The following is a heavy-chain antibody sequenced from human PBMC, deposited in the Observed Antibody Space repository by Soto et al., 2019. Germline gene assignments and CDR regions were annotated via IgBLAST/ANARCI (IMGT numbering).Heavy chain of an antibody. V-gene: IGHV1-69*19. Sequence: QVQLVQSGAEMKKPGSSVKVSCQSSGGTFNTYAMNWVRQAPGQGPEWMGDISPMFGAANYAPKFQGRVNITADEYTGTSDMQLSSLTSEETALYFCAREVQVHTPAFVYWGQGTLVSVSS. CDR3: AREVQVHTPAFVY. J-gene: IGHJ4*02. CDR1: GGTFNTYA. D-gene: IGHD1-1*01. CDR2: ISPMFGAA.